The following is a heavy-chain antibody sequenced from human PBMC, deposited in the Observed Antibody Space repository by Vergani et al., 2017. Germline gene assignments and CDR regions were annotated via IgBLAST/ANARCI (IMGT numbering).Heavy chain of an antibody. J-gene: IGHJ3*02. CDR3: ARRISAASYGAFDI. CDR1: GYSFTNYW. Sequence: EVRLVQSGPEVKKPGESLKISCEVSGYSFTNYWIGWVRQMPGKGLEWMGIFFPGDSDTRYSPSFQGLVTISGDKSISTAYLQWSSLKASDTAMYYCARRISAASYGAFDIWGQGTMVTVSS. V-gene: IGHV5-51*01. CDR2: FFPGDSDT. D-gene: IGHD6-13*01.